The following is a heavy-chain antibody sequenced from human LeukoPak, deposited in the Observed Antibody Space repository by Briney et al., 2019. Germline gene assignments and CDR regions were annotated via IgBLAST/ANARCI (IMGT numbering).Heavy chain of an antibody. CDR2: LNDDGSIT. J-gene: IGHJ4*02. CDR3: ARALGSPLDI. Sequence: GGSLRLSCAASGFTFSTSWMHWVRQSPGKGLVWVSRLNDDGSITTYADSVKGRFTISRDNAKNTVYLQMNSLRPEDTAVYYCARALGSPLDIWGQGTLVTVSS. V-gene: IGHV3-74*01. D-gene: IGHD1-26*01. CDR1: GFTFSTSW.